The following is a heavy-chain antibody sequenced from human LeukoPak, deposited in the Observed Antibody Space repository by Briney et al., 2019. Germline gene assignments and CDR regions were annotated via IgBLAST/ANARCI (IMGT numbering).Heavy chain of an antibody. CDR3: AREQGATLGDY. CDR1: GYTFTGYY. CDR2: INTGNGNT. Sequence: ASVKVSCKASGYTFTGYYMHWVRQAPGQRLEWMGWINTGNGNTKYSQEFQGRVTITRDTSASTAYMELSSLRSEDMAVYYCAREQGATLGDYWGQGTLVTVSS. V-gene: IGHV1-3*03. D-gene: IGHD1-26*01. J-gene: IGHJ4*02.